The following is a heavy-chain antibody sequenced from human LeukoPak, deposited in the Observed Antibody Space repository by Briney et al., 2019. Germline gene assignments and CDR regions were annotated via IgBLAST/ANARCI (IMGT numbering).Heavy chain of an antibody. CDR3: AKDFRARDRGYEFDY. D-gene: IGHD5-12*01. Sequence: GGSLRLSCAASGFTFSSYGMHWVRQAPGKGLEWVAFIRYDGSNKYYADSVKGRFTISRDNSKNTLYLQMNSLRAEDTAVYYCAKDFRARDRGYEFDYCGQGTLVTVSS. V-gene: IGHV3-30*02. CDR1: GFTFSSYG. CDR2: IRYDGSNK. J-gene: IGHJ4*02.